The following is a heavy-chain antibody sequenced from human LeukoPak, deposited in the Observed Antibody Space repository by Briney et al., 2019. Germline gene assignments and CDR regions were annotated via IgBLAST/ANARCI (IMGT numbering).Heavy chain of an antibody. CDR2: IIPILGIA. CDR1: GGTFSSYT. J-gene: IGHJ4*02. V-gene: IGHV1-69*04. D-gene: IGHD6-6*01. Sequence: GASVKVSCKASGGTFSSYTISWVRQAPGQGLEWMGRIIPILGIANYAQKFQGRVTITADKSTSTAYMELSSLRSEDTAVYYCAKDVFSPLIAASGGFDYWGQGTLVTVSS. CDR3: AKDVFSPLIAASGGFDY.